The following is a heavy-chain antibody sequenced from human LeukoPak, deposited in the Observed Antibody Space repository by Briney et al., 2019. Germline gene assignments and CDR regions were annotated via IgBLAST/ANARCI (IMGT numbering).Heavy chain of an antibody. CDR1: GGSFSGYY. V-gene: IGHV4-34*01. CDR2: INHSGST. J-gene: IGHJ6*03. D-gene: IGHD6-6*01. Sequence: PSETLSLTCAVYGGSFSGYYWSWIRQPPGKGLEWIGEINHSGSTNYNPSLKSRVTISVDTSKNQFSQKLSSVTAADTAVYYCARGPRIAARPRGYYYYMDVWGKGTTVTVSS. CDR3: ARGPRIAARPRGYYYYMDV.